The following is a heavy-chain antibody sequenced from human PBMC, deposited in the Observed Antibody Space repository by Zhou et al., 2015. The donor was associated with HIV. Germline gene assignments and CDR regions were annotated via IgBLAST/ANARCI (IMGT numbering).Heavy chain of an antibody. J-gene: IGHJ4*02. D-gene: IGHD3-10*01. Sequence: QKLQGRVTLTTDTSMSTAYMEMRSLRSDDTAVYYCARDRYYYGSGSANFDYWGQGTLVTVSS. CDR3: ARDRYYYGSGSANFDY. V-gene: IGHV1-18*01.